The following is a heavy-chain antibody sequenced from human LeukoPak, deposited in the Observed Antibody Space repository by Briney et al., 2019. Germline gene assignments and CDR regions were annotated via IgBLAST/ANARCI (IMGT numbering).Heavy chain of an antibody. J-gene: IGHJ5*02. Sequence: SETLSLTCAVYGGSFSGYYWSWIRQPAGKGLESIGHISTSGSTNYNPSLKRRVTISVDTSKNQFSLKLSSVTAADTAVYYCARASTIVGANWFDPWGQGTLVTVSS. CDR1: GGSFSGYY. D-gene: IGHD1-26*01. V-gene: IGHV4-59*10. CDR3: ARASTIVGANWFDP. CDR2: ISTSGST.